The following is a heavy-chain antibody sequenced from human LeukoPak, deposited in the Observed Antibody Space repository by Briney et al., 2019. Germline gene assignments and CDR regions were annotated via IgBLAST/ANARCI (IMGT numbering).Heavy chain of an antibody. CDR3: ARVRAFYDFWSGYPDYMDV. Sequence: GGSLRLSCAASGFTFSSYWMHWVRQAPGKGLVWVSRISNDGGNTSYADSVKGRFTISRGNAKNTLYLQMNSLRAEDTAVYYCARVRAFYDFWSGYPDYMDVWGKGTTVTVSS. CDR2: ISNDGGNT. D-gene: IGHD3-3*01. J-gene: IGHJ6*03. CDR1: GFTFSSYW. V-gene: IGHV3-74*01.